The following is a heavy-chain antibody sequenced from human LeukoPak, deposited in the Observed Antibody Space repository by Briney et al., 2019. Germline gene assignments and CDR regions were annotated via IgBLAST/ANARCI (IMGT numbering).Heavy chain of an antibody. CDR1: GVSITSNRY. J-gene: IGHJ4*02. CDR2: LFYSGTT. Sequence: SETLSLTCTVSGVSITSNRYWDWIPQPPGKGLEWIGSLFYSGTTHYNPSLKSRPTITLDTSKNQFSLKLSSVTAADTAVYYCARLFLGDDLIEYYFDFWGQGSLVTVSS. V-gene: IGHV4-39*01. D-gene: IGHD3-10*01. CDR3: ARLFLGDDLIEYYFDF.